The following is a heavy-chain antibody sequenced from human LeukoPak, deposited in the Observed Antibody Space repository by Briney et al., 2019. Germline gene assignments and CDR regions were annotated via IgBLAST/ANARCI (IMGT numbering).Heavy chain of an antibody. V-gene: IGHV4-4*02. CDR3: ARDGEQNTMVRGVSL. J-gene: IGHJ4*02. CDR1: GGSISSSNW. D-gene: IGHD3-10*01. CDR2: IYHSGST. Sequence: SETLSLTCAVSGGSISSSNWWSWVRQPPGKGLEWIGEIYHSGSTNYNPSLKSRVTISVDKSKNQFSLKLSSVTAADTAVYYCARDGEQNTMVRGVSLWGQGTLVTVSS.